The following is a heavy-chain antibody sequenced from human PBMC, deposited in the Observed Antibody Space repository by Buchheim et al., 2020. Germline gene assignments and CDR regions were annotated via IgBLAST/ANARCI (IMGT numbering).Heavy chain of an antibody. J-gene: IGHJ5*02. V-gene: IGHV3-7*04. Sequence: EVQLVESGGGLVQPGGSLRLSCAASGFTFSSYWMSWVRQAPGKGLEWVANIKQDGSEKYYVDSVKGRFTISRDTAKNSLYLQMNSLRAEDTAVYYCARASIAAAGRGNWFDPWGQGTL. CDR2: IKQDGSEK. D-gene: IGHD6-13*01. CDR1: GFTFSSYW. CDR3: ARASIAAAGRGNWFDP.